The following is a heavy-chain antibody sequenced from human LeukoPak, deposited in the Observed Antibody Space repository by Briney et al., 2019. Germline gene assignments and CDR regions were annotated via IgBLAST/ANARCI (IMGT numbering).Heavy chain of an antibody. CDR1: GFTFSSYG. CDR3: AKVGDYGDYALGY. Sequence: GGSLRLSCAASGFTFSSYGMHWVRQAPGKGLEWVAVISYDGSYKYYADSVKGRFTISRDNSKNTLYLQMNSLRAEDTAVYYCAKVGDYGDYALGYWGQGTLVTVSS. D-gene: IGHD4-17*01. CDR2: ISYDGSYK. V-gene: IGHV3-30*18. J-gene: IGHJ4*02.